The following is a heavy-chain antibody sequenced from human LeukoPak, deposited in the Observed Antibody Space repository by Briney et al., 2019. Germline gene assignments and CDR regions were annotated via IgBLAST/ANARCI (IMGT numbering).Heavy chain of an antibody. CDR2: IYYSGST. D-gene: IGHD3-3*01. CDR3: ARDKTFEVVNFFDS. Sequence: SETLSLTCTVSGGSISSGSFYWGWIRRPPGKGLEWIGSIYYSGSTYYNPSLESRVTVSIDTAKNQFSLKMTSVTAADTAVYFCARDKTFEVVNFFDSWGQGTLVTVSS. CDR1: GGSISSGSFY. J-gene: IGHJ4*02. V-gene: IGHV4-39*07.